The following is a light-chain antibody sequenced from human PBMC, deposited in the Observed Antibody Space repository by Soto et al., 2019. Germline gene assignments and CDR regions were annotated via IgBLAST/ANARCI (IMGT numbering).Light chain of an antibody. Sequence: DIQMTQSPSTLSGSVGDSVTIXXRASQSISDWLAWYQQKPGKAPKVXIYKASSLESGVPSRFSGSGSGTEFTLTISSLQPDDFATYYCQQYNSYPWTFGQGTKVDIK. V-gene: IGKV1-5*03. CDR1: QSISDW. CDR3: QQYNSYPWT. CDR2: KAS. J-gene: IGKJ1*01.